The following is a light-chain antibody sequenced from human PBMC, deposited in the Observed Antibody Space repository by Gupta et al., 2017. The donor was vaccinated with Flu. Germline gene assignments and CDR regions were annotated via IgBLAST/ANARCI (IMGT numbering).Light chain of an antibody. CDR3: QQSYNTPQT. CDR1: QSISSY. Sequence: DIQMTQSPSSLSASVGDRVTITCRASQSISSYLNWYQQKPGKAPKLLIYAASSLQSGVPSRFSGSGSGTDFTLTITRLQPEDFATYYCQQSYNTPQTFGQGTRMEIK. V-gene: IGKV1-39*01. CDR2: AAS. J-gene: IGKJ1*01.